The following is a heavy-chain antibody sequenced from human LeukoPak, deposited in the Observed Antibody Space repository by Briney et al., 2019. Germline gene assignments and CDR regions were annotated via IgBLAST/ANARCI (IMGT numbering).Heavy chain of an antibody. CDR1: GGSFSGYY. J-gene: IGHJ4*02. CDR3: ARRRLDYCSSTSCYNFDY. Sequence: SETLSLTCAVYGGSFSGYYWSWIRQPPGKGLEWIGEINHSGSTNYNPSLESRVTISVDTSKNQFSLKLSSVTAADTAVYYCARRRLDYCSSTSCYNFDYWGQGTLVTVSS. CDR2: INHSGST. V-gene: IGHV4-34*01. D-gene: IGHD2-2*01.